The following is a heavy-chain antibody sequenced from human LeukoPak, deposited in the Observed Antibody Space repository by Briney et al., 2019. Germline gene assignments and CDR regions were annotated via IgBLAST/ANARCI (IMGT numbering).Heavy chain of an antibody. CDR2: ISYDGSNK. Sequence: PGGSLRLSCAASGFPFSSYGMHWVRQAPGKGLEWVAVISYDGSNKYYADSVKGRFTISRDNSKNTLYLQMNSLRAEDTAVYYCAKDGGCSSTSCSYFFDYWGQGTLVTVSS. V-gene: IGHV3-30*18. D-gene: IGHD2-2*01. J-gene: IGHJ4*02. CDR1: GFPFSSYG. CDR3: AKDGGCSSTSCSYFFDY.